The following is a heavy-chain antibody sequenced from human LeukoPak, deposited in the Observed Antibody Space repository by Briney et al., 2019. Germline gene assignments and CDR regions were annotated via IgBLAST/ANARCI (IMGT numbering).Heavy chain of an antibody. V-gene: IGHV3-30*18. CDR2: ISYDGSNK. CDR1: GFTFSSYS. Sequence: PGGSLRLSCAASGFTFSSYSMNWVRQAPGKGLEWVAVISYDGSNKYYADSVKGRFTISRDNSKNTLYLQMNSLRAEDTAVYYCAKERSSGWYYYYGMDVWGQGTTVTVSS. CDR3: AKERSSGWYYYYGMDV. D-gene: IGHD6-19*01. J-gene: IGHJ6*02.